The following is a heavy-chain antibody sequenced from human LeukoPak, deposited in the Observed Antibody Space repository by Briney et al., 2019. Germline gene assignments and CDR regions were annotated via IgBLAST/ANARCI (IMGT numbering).Heavy chain of an antibody. J-gene: IGHJ5*02. Sequence: SETRSLTCTVSGGSIDTYYWSWIRQPPGKGLEWLGSIYYNGATYYNPSLKGRGAISLETSKNRFSLKLSSVTAADTAVYYCVGEVTSGGNNWFDPWGQGTLVTVSS. D-gene: IGHD2-15*01. CDR2: IYYNGAT. CDR1: GGSIDTYY. CDR3: VGEVTSGGNNWFDP. V-gene: IGHV4-59*01.